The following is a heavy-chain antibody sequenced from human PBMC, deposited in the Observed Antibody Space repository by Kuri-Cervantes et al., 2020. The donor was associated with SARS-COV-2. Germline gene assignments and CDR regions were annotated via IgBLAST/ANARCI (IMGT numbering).Heavy chain of an antibody. J-gene: IGHJ3*02. CDR1: GYTLTELS. Sequence: ASVKVSCKVSGYTLTELSMHWVRQAPGQGLEWMGWINPNSGGTNYAQKFRGWVTMTRDTSISTAYMELSRLRSDDTAVYYCARGGGVGATNDAFDIWGQGTMVTVSS. CDR3: ARGGGVGATNDAFDI. CDR2: INPNSGGT. D-gene: IGHD1-26*01. V-gene: IGHV1-2*04.